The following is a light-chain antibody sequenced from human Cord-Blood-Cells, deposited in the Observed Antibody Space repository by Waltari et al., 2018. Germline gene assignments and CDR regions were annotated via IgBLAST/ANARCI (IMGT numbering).Light chain of an antibody. CDR2: GAS. J-gene: IGKJ3*01. V-gene: IGKV3-20*01. Sequence: EIVLTQSPGTLSLSPGERATLSCRASQRVSSSYLAWYQQKPGQAPRLLIYGASSRATGIPDGFSGSGAGTDFTLTISRLEPEEFAVYYCQQYGSSPFTFGPGTKVDIK. CDR1: QRVSSSY. CDR3: QQYGSSPFT.